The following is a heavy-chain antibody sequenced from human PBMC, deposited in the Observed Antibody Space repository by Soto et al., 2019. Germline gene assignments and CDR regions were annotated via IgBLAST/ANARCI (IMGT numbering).Heavy chain of an antibody. J-gene: IGHJ6*02. Sequence: EVQLVESGGGLVQPGGSLRLSCAASGFTFSSFDMQWVRQATGKGLEWVSTIGTVGDTYYPGSVKGRFTISRDNAKNSLYLQMNSLRAGDTAVYYCARSREQLRYYGMDVWGQGTTVTVSS. V-gene: IGHV3-13*01. CDR2: IGTVGDT. CDR3: ARSREQLRYYGMDV. D-gene: IGHD6-6*01. CDR1: GFTFSSFD.